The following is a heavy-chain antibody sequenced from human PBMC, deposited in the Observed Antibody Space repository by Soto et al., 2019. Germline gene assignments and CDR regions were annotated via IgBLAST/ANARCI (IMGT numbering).Heavy chain of an antibody. Sequence: PSETLSLTCTVSGGSISSYYWSWIRQPPGKGLEWIGYIYYSGSTNYNPSLKSRVTISVDTSKNQFSLKLSSVTAADTAVYYCARAITTVTYPRGTSYYFDYWGQGTLVTVSS. CDR1: GGSISSYY. CDR3: ARAITTVTYPRGTSYYFDY. J-gene: IGHJ4*02. V-gene: IGHV4-59*01. D-gene: IGHD4-4*01. CDR2: IYYSGST.